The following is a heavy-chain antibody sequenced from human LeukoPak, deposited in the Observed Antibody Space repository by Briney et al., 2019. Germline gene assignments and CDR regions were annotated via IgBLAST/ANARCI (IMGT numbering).Heavy chain of an antibody. J-gene: IGHJ4*02. CDR1: GLTFDDYA. CDR2: ISWNSGSI. Sequence: PGRSLRLSCAASGLTFDDYAMHWVRQAPGKGLEWVSGISWNSGSIGYADSVKGRFTISRDNAKNSLYLQMNSLRAEDTALYYCAKARGYSYGAFDYWGQGTLVTVSS. CDR3: AKARGYSYGAFDY. V-gene: IGHV3-9*01. D-gene: IGHD5-18*01.